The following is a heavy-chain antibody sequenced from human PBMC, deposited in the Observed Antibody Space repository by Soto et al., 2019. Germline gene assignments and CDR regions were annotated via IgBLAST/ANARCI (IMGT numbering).Heavy chain of an antibody. D-gene: IGHD1-20*01. CDR2: ISAYNGNT. J-gene: IGHJ3*02. V-gene: IGHV1-18*01. CDR1: GYTFTSYG. Sequence: ASVKVSCKTSGYTFTSYGISRVRQAPGQGLEWMGWISAYNGNTNYAQKLQGRVTMTTATSTSTACMELRSLRTDDTAVYYCARAITGDACDIWGQGTMVTVSS. CDR3: ARAITGDACDI.